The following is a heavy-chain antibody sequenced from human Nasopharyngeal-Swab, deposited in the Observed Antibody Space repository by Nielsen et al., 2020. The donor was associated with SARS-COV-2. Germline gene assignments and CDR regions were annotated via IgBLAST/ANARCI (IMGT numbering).Heavy chain of an antibody. Sequence: GESLKISCKGFGYTFTNSLICLVRQMPGKGLEWMGIIYPGDSDTRYSPSFQGQVIISADKSVNTTYLQWSSLKASDSAIYYCATTYCSAYTCYSFDNWGRGTLVTVSS. D-gene: IGHD2-15*01. J-gene: IGHJ4*02. CDR1: GYTFTNSL. V-gene: IGHV5-51*01. CDR2: IYPGDSDT. CDR3: ATTYCSAYTCYSFDN.